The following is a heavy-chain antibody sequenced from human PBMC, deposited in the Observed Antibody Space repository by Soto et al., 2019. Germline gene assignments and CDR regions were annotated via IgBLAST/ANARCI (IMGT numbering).Heavy chain of an antibody. CDR3: ASQVGSNYINF. Sequence: GESLKISCQGSGYNFSNYWIAWVHQIPGKGLEWMGFIYPGDSDTRYNPSFQGQVTIAADKSVNTAFLQWSSLKASDTAIYYCASQVGSNYINFGGQGTLVTVSS. D-gene: IGHD1-26*01. CDR2: IYPGDSDT. CDR1: GYNFSNYW. J-gene: IGHJ4*02. V-gene: IGHV5-51*07.